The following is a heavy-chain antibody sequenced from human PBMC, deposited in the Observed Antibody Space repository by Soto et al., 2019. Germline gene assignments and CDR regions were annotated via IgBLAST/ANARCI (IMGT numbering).Heavy chain of an antibody. J-gene: IGHJ6*02. CDR2: ISPILGTA. D-gene: IGHD3-10*01. CDR1: GGTFSSYA. V-gene: IGHV1-69*01. CDR3: AVNYYGSGSNYYYGMDV. Sequence: QVQLVQSGAEVKKPGSSVKVSCKASGGTFSSYAISWVRQAPGQGLEWMGGISPILGTANYAQKFQGRVTITADESTSTAYMQQSSLRSEDTAVYYCAVNYYGSGSNYYYGMDVWGQGTPVTVSS.